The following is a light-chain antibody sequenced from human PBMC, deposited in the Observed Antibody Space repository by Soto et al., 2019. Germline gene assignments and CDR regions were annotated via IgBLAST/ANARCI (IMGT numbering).Light chain of an antibody. CDR2: GNS. CDR3: QSYDSSLSGYV. Sequence: QSVLTQPPSVSGAPGQRVTISCTGSSSNIGAGYDVHWYQQLPGTAPKLLIYGNSNRPSGVPDRFYVSKSGTSASLAITGLQAEDEAHYYCQSYDSSLSGYVFGTGTKLTVL. V-gene: IGLV1-40*01. CDR1: SSNIGAGYD. J-gene: IGLJ1*01.